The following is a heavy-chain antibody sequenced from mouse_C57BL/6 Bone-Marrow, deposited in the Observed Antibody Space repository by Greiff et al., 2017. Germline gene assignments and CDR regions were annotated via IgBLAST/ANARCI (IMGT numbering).Heavy chain of an antibody. CDR1: GYTFTSYW. D-gene: IGHD3-2*02. V-gene: IGHV1-59*01. J-gene: IGHJ3*01. CDR3: ARSTAQVGFAY. CDR2: IDPSDSYT. Sequence: QVQLQQPGAELVRPGTSVKLSCKASGYTFTSYWMHWVKQRPGQGLEWIGVIDPSDSYTNYNQKFKGKATLTVDTSSSTAYMQLSSLTSEDSAVYYCARSTAQVGFAYWGQGTLVTVSA.